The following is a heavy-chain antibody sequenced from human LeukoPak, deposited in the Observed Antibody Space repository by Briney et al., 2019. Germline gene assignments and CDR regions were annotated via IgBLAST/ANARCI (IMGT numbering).Heavy chain of an antibody. Sequence: PGGSLRLSCAASGFTFSSYAMSWVRQAPGKELEWVSAISGSGGSTYYADSVKGRFTISRDNSKNTLYLQMNSLRAEDTAVYYCAKAMGITMIVVVITPDFDYWGQGTLVTVSS. CDR2: ISGSGGST. CDR3: AKAMGITMIVVVITPDFDY. D-gene: IGHD3-22*01. J-gene: IGHJ4*02. CDR1: GFTFSSYA. V-gene: IGHV3-23*01.